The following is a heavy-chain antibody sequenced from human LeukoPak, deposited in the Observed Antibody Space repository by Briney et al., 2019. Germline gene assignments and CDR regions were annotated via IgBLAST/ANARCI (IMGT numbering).Heavy chain of an antibody. CDR1: GGSFRGYY. J-gene: IGHJ4*02. V-gene: IGHV4-34*01. D-gene: IGHD2-15*01. CDR2: INHSGST. Sequence: SDTLSLTCAVYGGSFRGYYWSWIPQPPGKGLEWIGEINHSGSTHYNPSLQSRVTISVDTSKNQFSLKLSSVTAAETAVYYCARGFRDIVVVEAATFTGFDYWGQGTLVTVSS. CDR3: ARGFRDIVVVEAATFTGFDY.